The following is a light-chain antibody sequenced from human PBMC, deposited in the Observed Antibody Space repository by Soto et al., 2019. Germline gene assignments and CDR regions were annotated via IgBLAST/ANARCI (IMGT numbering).Light chain of an antibody. CDR3: SLYTSENAYV. J-gene: IGLJ1*01. Sequence: QSVLTQPRSVCGYPGEAVTISCTGTSTDFVSYNRVSWYQQPPGTAPKLMIYEVSKRPSGVPDRFSGSKSGNTASLTISGLQSPDEADYYCSLYTSENAYVFGTGTKVTVL. CDR1: STDFVSYNR. CDR2: EVS. V-gene: IGLV2-18*01.